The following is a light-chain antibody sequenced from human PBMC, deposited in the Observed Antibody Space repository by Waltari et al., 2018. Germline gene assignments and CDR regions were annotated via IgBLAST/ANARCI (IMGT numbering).Light chain of an antibody. CDR3: LVWHSTTDHHGV. CDR1: NIGSKS. CDR2: YDS. J-gene: IGLJ2*01. V-gene: IGLV3-21*04. Sequence: SYVVTQSPSVSVAPGETARITCGGDNIGSKSVHWYQQRPGQAPVLVISYDSDRPSVIPGRFSGSNSGNTATLTISWVEAEDEADDYCLVWHSTTDHHGVFGGGTKLTVL.